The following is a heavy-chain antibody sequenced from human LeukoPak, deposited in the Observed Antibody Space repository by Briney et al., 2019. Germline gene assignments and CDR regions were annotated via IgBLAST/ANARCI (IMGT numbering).Heavy chain of an antibody. J-gene: IGHJ4*02. Sequence: SVKVSCKASGGTFSSYAISWVRQAPGQGLEWMGGIIPIFGTANYAQKFQGRVTITTDDSTSTAYMELSSLRSEDSAVYYCASFIAARPGLYFDYWGQGTLVTVSS. D-gene: IGHD6-6*01. CDR2: IIPIFGTA. CDR1: GGTFSSYA. CDR3: ASFIAARPGLYFDY. V-gene: IGHV1-69*05.